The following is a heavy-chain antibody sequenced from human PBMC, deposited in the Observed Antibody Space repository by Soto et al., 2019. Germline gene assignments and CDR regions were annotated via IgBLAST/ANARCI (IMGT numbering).Heavy chain of an antibody. CDR3: ARDGEWELVLESFYYYGMDV. J-gene: IGHJ6*02. Sequence: GGSLRLSCAASGSTFSSYVFHWVRQAPGKGLEWVAVISYAGSDKYYAASVKGRFTISRDNAKNMLYLQMNSLRVEDTAVYFCARDGEWELVLESFYYYGMDVWGQGTTVTVSS. V-gene: IGHV3-30*04. D-gene: IGHD1-26*01. CDR1: GSTFSSYV. CDR2: ISYAGSDK.